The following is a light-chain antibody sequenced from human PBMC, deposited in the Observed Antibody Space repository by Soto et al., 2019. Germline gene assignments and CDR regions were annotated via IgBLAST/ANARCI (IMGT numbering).Light chain of an antibody. CDR1: TSNIESAT. V-gene: IGLV1-44*01. CDR2: NNY. J-gene: IGLJ1*01. CDR3: AAWDDSFNGLYV. Sequence: QSALTQPPSASGTPGQRVTFSCSGSTSNIESATVNWYQQLPGTAPKLLIFNNYQRPSGVPDRFSGSRSATSASLAISGLQSEGEGDYYCAAWDDSFNGLYVFGTGTKVTVL.